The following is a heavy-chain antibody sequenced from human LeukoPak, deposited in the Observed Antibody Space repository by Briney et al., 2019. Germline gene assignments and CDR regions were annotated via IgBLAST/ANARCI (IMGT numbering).Heavy chain of an antibody. CDR3: AKAEGYDILTGLDY. CDR2: IGASGGST. J-gene: IGHJ4*02. CDR1: GLTFSNYG. Sequence: GGSLRLSCAASGLTFSNYGMSWVRQAPGKGLEWVSGIGASGGSTYYADSVKGRFTISRDNSKNTLYLQMNSLRTEDTAVYYCAKAEGYDILTGLDYWGQGTLVTVSS. V-gene: IGHV3-23*01. D-gene: IGHD3-9*01.